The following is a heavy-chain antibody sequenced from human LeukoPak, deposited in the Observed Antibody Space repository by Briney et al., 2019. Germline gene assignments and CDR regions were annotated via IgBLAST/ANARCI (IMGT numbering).Heavy chain of an antibody. J-gene: IGHJ6*03. CDR3: ARGQNVYSSGWYRYYYYYMDV. Sequence: PSETLSLTCTVSGGSISSSSYYWAWIRQPPGKGLEWIGSIYYSGNTYYKSSLKSRVTIAVDTSKNQFSLKLNSVTAADTAVYYCARGQNVYSSGWYRYYYYYMDVWGKGATVTVSS. D-gene: IGHD6-19*01. CDR2: IYYSGNT. V-gene: IGHV4-39*07. CDR1: GGSISSSSYY.